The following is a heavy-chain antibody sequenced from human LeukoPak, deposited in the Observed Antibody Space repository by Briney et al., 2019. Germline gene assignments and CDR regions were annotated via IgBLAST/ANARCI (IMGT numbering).Heavy chain of an antibody. CDR3: ARVGLWGSGYDYGYPPLDY. CDR2: IYYSGST. J-gene: IGHJ4*02. Sequence: MASETLSLTCTVSGGSISSGGYYWSWIRQHPGKGLEWIGYIYYSGSTYYNPSLKSRVTISVDTSKNQFSLKLSSVTAADTAAYYCARVGLWGSGYDYGYPPLDYWGQGTLVTVSS. V-gene: IGHV4-31*03. CDR1: GGSISSGGYY. D-gene: IGHD5-12*01.